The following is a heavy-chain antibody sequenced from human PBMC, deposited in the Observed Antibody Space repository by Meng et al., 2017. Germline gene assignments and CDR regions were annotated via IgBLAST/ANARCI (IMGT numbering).Heavy chain of an antibody. V-gene: IGHV1-69*06. CDR2: IIPIFGTA. Sequence: SVKVSCKASGYTFTGYYMHWVRQAPGQGLEWMGGIIPIFGTANYAQKFQGRVTITADKSTSTAYMELSSLRSEDTAVYYCARVSEEVVPSDDAFDIWGQGTMVTVSS. D-gene: IGHD3-22*01. CDR1: GYTFTGYY. CDR3: ARVSEEVVPSDDAFDI. J-gene: IGHJ3*02.